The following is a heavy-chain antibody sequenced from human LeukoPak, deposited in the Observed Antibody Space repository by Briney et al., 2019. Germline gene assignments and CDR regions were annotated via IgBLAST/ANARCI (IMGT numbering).Heavy chain of an antibody. CDR2: TYYRSKWYN. Sequence: SQTLSLTCTISGDSVSSNSAAWNCIRQSPSRGLEWLGRTYYRSKWYNDYAVSVKSRITINPDTSKNQFSLQLNSVTPEDTAVYYCARRSGWGYNWFDPWGQGTLVTVSS. CDR1: GDSVSSNSAA. J-gene: IGHJ5*02. D-gene: IGHD3-16*01. V-gene: IGHV6-1*01. CDR3: ARRSGWGYNWFDP.